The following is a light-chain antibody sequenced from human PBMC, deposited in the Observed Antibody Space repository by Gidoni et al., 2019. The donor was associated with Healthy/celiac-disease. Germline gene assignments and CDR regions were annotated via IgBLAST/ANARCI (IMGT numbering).Light chain of an antibody. J-gene: IGLJ3*02. Sequence: QSVLTQPPSASGTPGQRVTISCSGSSSNIGSNTVNWYQQLTGTAPKLLIYSNNQRPSGVPDRFSGSKSGTSASLAISGLQSEDEADYYCAAWDDSLNGWVFGGGTKRTVL. CDR1: SSNIGSNT. V-gene: IGLV1-44*01. CDR3: AAWDDSLNGWV. CDR2: SNN.